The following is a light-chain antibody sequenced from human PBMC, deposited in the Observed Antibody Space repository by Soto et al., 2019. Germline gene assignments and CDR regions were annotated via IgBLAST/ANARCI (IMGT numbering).Light chain of an antibody. Sequence: QSALTQPPTASGSPGQSVTISCTGTSSDVGGYNYVSWYQQHPGKAPKLMIYEVNKRPSGVPDRFSGSKSGNTASLTVSGLQAEDEDDYYCSAYAGSSTLFGGGTKLTVL. CDR2: EVN. J-gene: IGLJ2*01. V-gene: IGLV2-8*01. CDR3: SAYAGSSTL. CDR1: SSDVGGYNY.